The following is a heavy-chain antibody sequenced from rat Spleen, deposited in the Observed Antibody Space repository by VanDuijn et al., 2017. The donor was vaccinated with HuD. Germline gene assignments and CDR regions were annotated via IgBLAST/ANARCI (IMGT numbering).Heavy chain of an antibody. J-gene: IGHJ3*01. CDR2: MWTNGDT. CDR3: ARGWERFAY. D-gene: IGHD5-1*01. Sequence: QVQLKESGPGLVHPSQTLSLTCTVPGFSLPSYHVHWVRQTPGKGPEWMGVMWTNGDTSYNSALNSRLSISRDTSKSQVFLKMNSLQTEDTAMYFCARGWERFAYWGQGTLVTVSS. V-gene: IGHV2-32*01. CDR1: GFSLPSYH.